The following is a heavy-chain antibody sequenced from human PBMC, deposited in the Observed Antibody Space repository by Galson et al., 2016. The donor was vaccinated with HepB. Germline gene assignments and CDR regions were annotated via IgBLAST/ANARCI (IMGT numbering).Heavy chain of an antibody. CDR3: ARIGRGFTGGNGFDP. CDR1: RGSLTGYN. J-gene: IGHJ5*02. V-gene: IGHV3-30*04. CDR2: ITHEGDPI. Sequence: SLRLSCAASRGSLTGYNVNWVRQGPGQGLHWPAHITHEGDPIYNTDYVRGRFTISRDDSKRTAALQMDSLGPDDTGVYYCARIGRGFTGGNGFDPWGQGTLVIVSS. D-gene: IGHD2-8*02.